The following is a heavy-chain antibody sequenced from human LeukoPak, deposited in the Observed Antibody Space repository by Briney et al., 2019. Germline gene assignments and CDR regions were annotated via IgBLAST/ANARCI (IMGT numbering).Heavy chain of an antibody. V-gene: IGHV3-33*01. CDR2: IWYDGSNK. CDR3: ARVRGRSSGWYFFDY. Sequence: GGSLRLSCAASGFTFSSYGMHWVRQAPGKGLEWVAVIWYDGSNKYYADSVKGRFTISRDNSKNTLYLQMNSLRAEDTAVYYCARVRGRSSGWYFFDYWGQGTLVTVSS. D-gene: IGHD6-19*01. CDR1: GFTFSSYG. J-gene: IGHJ4*02.